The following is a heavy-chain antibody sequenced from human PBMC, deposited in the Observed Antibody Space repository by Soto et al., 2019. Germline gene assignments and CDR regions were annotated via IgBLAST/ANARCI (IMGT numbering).Heavy chain of an antibody. Sequence: EVQLVESGGGLVQPGRSLRLSCAASGFTFDDYAMHWVRQAPGKGLEWVSGISVSATTYYADSVKGRFTISRDNSENTLHLQVNSLRAEDTAVYYCAKSLSENNYGMDVW. J-gene: IGHJ6*01. CDR1: GFTFDDYA. CDR3: AKSLSENNYGMDV. CDR2: ISVSATT. V-gene: IGHV3-23*04.